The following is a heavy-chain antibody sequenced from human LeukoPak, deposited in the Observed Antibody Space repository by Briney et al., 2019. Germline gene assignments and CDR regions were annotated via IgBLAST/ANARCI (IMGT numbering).Heavy chain of an antibody. CDR1: GYTFTSYY. D-gene: IGHD3-10*01. Sequence: ASVKVSCKASGYTFTSYYMHWVRQAPGQGLEWMGWINPNSGGTNYAQKFQGRVTMTRDTSISTAYMELSRLRSEDTAVYYCARARGKGLLCFGELSSYYFDYWGQGTLVTVSS. CDR2: INPNSGGT. V-gene: IGHV1-2*02. CDR3: ARARGKGLLCFGELSSYYFDY. J-gene: IGHJ4*02.